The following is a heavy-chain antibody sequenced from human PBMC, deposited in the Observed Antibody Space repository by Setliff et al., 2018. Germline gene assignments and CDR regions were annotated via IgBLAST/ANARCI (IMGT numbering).Heavy chain of an antibody. J-gene: IGHJ4*02. CDR1: GYTFTGYY. Sequence: GASVKVSCKASGYTFTGYYMHWVRQAPGQGLEWMGWINPNSGGTNYAQKFQGRVTMTRDTSISTAYMELSRLRSDGTAVYYCARTGHCGGDCYGFDYWGQGTLVTVSS. CDR2: INPNSGGT. D-gene: IGHD2-21*02. V-gene: IGHV1-2*02. CDR3: ARTGHCGGDCYGFDY.